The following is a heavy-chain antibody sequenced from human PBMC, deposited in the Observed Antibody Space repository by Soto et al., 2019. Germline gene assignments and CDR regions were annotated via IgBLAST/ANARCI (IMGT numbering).Heavy chain of an antibody. D-gene: IGHD1-1*01. CDR3: ARVSGTYYYGMDV. CDR1: GGSISSSYW. V-gene: IGHV4-4*02. J-gene: IGHJ6*02. CDR2: IYHSGST. Sequence: QVQLQESGPGLVTPSGTLSLTCAVSGGSISSSYWWRWVRQPPGKGLEWIGEIYHSGSTNYNTALKSRVTISVDKSKNQFSLKVTSVTAADTAVYYCARVSGTYYYGMDVWGQGTTVTVSS.